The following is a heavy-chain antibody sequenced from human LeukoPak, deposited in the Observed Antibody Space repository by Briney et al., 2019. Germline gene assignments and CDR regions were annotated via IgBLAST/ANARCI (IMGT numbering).Heavy chain of an antibody. CDR2: VSYSWNT. CDR3: AKGTWRSRFDY. D-gene: IGHD1-1*01. Sequence: SETLSLTCTVSGGSIGTDYWSWIRQPPGKGLEWLGYVSYSWNTNYNPSLTSRVTMSIDTSQNQFSLRLNSVTTADTAVYYCAKGTWRSRFDYWGQGTLVTVSS. V-gene: IGHV4-59*01. CDR1: GGSIGTDY. J-gene: IGHJ4*02.